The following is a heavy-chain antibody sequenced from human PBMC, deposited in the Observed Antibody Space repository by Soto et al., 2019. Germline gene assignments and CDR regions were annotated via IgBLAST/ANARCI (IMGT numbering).Heavy chain of an antibody. V-gene: IGHV4-59*01. CDR1: GGSISSYY. Sequence: SETLSLTCTVSGGSISSYYWSWIRQPPGKGLEWIGYIYYSGSTNYNPSLKSRVTISVDTSKNQFSLKLSSVTAADTAVYYCVRTPPVGATSLDYWGKGTLVPVSS. CDR3: VRTPPVGATSLDY. D-gene: IGHD1-26*01. J-gene: IGHJ4*02. CDR2: IYYSGST.